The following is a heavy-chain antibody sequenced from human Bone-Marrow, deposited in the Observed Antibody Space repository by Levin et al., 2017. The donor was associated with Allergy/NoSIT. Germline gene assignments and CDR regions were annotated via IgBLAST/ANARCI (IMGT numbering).Heavy chain of an antibody. CDR1: GFTFNIYG. Sequence: GESLKISCAASGFTFNIYGMHWVRQAPGKGLEWVAVIWYDGYNQYYADSVKGRFTISRDNSKNTLSLQMNSLRAEDTAVYYCAKGGYYGSGSYYRGHFDYWGQGTLVTVSS. CDR3: AKGGYYGSGSYYRGHFDY. D-gene: IGHD3-10*01. J-gene: IGHJ4*02. V-gene: IGHV3-30*02. CDR2: IWYDGYNQ.